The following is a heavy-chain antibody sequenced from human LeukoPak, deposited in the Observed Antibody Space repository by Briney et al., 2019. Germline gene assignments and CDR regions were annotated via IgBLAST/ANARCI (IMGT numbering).Heavy chain of an antibody. J-gene: IGHJ4*02. Sequence: AGRSLRLSCAASGFTFNKYSMSWVRQAPGKGLEWITYIDGSSANIYYADSVKGRFTTSRDNAKNSVYLHMNSLRAEDTAVYYCATYGRDGYKGFYWGQGTLVTVSS. CDR3: ATYGRDGYKGFY. CDR2: IDGSSANI. D-gene: IGHD5-24*01. V-gene: IGHV3-48*04. CDR1: GFTFNKYS.